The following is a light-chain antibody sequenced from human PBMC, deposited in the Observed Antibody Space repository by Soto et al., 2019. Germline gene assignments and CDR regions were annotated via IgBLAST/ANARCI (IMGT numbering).Light chain of an antibody. Sequence: SALTQPASVSGSPRQSITISCTGASSDVGGYTYVSWYQQHPGQVPKLIIYEGSRRPSGVSSRFSGSKSGNTASLTISGLQAEDEADYYCCAYVNSRSYVFGSGTKVTVL. CDR1: SSDVGGYTY. J-gene: IGLJ1*01. CDR3: CAYVNSRSYV. V-gene: IGLV2-23*01. CDR2: EGS.